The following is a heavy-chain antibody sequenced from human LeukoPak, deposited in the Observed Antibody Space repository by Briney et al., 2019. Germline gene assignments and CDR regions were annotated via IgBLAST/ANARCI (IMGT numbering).Heavy chain of an antibody. CDR1: GGAIISYY. CDR3: ARLKFYDSTGYSPGYYMDV. CDR2: IYPTGNT. V-gene: IGHV4-4*07. J-gene: IGHJ6*03. D-gene: IGHD3-22*01. Sequence: SETLSPTCSVSGGAIISYYWSWIRQPAGKGPEWIGRIYPTGNTDYNPSLKTRVTMSTDLSKKQFSLRLRSVTAADTAVYYCARLKFYDSTGYSPGYYMDVWGKGTAVTVPS.